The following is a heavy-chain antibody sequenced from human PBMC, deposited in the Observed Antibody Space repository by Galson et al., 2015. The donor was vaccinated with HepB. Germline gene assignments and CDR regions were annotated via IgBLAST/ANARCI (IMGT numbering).Heavy chain of an antibody. CDR3: VREGSSSCTSGGCYRGGSFDS. Sequence: SLRLSCAASGFTFSSYWMSWVRQAPGKGLEWVANIKQDGSEKYYVDSVKGRFIISRDNAKNSLYLQMSSLRAEDTAVYYCVREGSSSCTSGGCYRGGSFDSWGQGTLVTVSS. D-gene: IGHD2-2*02. J-gene: IGHJ4*02. CDR2: IKQDGSEK. V-gene: IGHV3-7*03. CDR1: GFTFSSYW.